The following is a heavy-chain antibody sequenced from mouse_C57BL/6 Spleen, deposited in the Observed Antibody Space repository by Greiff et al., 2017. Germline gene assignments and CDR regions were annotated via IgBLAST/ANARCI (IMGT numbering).Heavy chain of an antibody. CDR3: TREWSYYGWYFDV. CDR1: GFTFSSYA. D-gene: IGHD1-1*01. J-gene: IGHJ1*03. V-gene: IGHV5-9-1*02. Sequence: EVMLVESGEGLVKPGGSLKLSCAASGFTFSSYAMSWVRQTPEKRLEWVAYISSGGDYIYYADTVKGRFTISRDNARNTLYLQMSSLKSEDTAMYYCTREWSYYGWYFDVWGTGTTVTVSS. CDR2: ISSGGDYI.